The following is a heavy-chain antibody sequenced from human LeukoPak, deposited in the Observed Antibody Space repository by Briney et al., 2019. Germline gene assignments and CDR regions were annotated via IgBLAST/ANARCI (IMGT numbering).Heavy chain of an antibody. CDR3: ARDSTYYYDSSGYSGAFDI. Sequence: ASVKVSCKASGGTFSSYAISWVRQATGQGLEWMGWMNPNSGNTGYAQKFQGRVTMTRNTSISTAYMELSSLRSEDTAVYYCARDSTYYYDSSGYSGAFDIWGQGTMVTVSS. CDR1: GGTFSSYA. J-gene: IGHJ3*02. CDR2: MNPNSGNT. D-gene: IGHD3-22*01. V-gene: IGHV1-8*02.